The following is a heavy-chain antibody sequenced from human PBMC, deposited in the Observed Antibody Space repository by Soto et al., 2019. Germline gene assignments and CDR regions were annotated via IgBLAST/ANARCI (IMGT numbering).Heavy chain of an antibody. V-gene: IGHV1-69*06. J-gene: IGHJ5*02. CDR2: IIPIFGTA. CDR1: GGTFSSYA. D-gene: IGHD5-18*01. CDR3: ARARYSYHPTINWFDP. Sequence: ASVKVSCKASGGTFSSYAISWVRQAPGQGLELMGGIIPIFGTANYAQKFQGRVTITADKSTSTAYMELSSLRSEDTAVYYCARARYSYHPTINWFDPWGQGTLVTVSS.